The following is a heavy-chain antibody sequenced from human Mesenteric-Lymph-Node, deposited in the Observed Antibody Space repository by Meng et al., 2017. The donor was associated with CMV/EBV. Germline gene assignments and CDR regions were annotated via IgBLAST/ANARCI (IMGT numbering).Heavy chain of an antibody. J-gene: IGHJ5*01. D-gene: IGHD3-22*01. CDR2: INPYNGGT. CDR3: ARESKYYDSGGYYYDS. V-gene: IGHV1-2*02. CDR1: GFTFDDYA. Sequence: GESLKISCAASGFTFDDYAMHWVRRAPGQGLQWLGWINPYNGGTNYAQKFQGRVTMTRDTSISTSYMEVSRLRSDDTAFYYCARESKYYDSGGYYYDSWGQGTLVTVSS.